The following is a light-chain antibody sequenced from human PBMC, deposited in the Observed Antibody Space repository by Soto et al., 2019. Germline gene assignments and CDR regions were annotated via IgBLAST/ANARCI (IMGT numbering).Light chain of an antibody. CDR3: HQYSDWPLA. Sequence: IVMTQSPATLSVSPGERATLSCRASQTVYSNLAWYQQAPGRAPRLLIYGASTRATGVPARFSGSGSGTEFTLTISSLQAEDFAVYYCHQYSDWPLAFGGGTKVQIK. J-gene: IGKJ4*01. CDR1: QTVYSN. V-gene: IGKV3-15*01. CDR2: GAS.